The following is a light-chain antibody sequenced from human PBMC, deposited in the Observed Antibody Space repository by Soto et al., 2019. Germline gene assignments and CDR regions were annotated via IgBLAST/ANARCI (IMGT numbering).Light chain of an antibody. Sequence: ILLTQSSSCLSTSVGHRVTITSRASQGIDTSLAWYQQKPGKAPKLLIYAASNFQSGVPSRFSGSGSGTDFTLTISSLEPEDSAVYYCQQRHMWPITFGQGTRLEIK. J-gene: IGKJ5*01. V-gene: IGKV1-9*01. CDR3: QQRHMWPIT. CDR2: AAS. CDR1: QGIDTS.